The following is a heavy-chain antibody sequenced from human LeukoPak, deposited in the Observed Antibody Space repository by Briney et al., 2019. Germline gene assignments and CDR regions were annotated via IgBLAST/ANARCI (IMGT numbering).Heavy chain of an antibody. CDR2: MSPNSGNT. CDR3: AKTLGYSGYFSP. CDR1: GYTFTSYD. J-gene: IGHJ5*02. Sequence: ASVKVSCKASGYTFTSYDINWVRQATGQGLEWMGWMSPNSGNTGYAQKFQGRVTMTRDTSISTAYMELNSLRAEDTAVYYCAKTLGYSGYFSPWGQGTLVTVSS. D-gene: IGHD3-22*01. V-gene: IGHV1-8*01.